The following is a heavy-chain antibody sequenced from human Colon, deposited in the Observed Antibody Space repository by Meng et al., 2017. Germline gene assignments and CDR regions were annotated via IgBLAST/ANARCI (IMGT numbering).Heavy chain of an antibody. V-gene: IGHV1-69*06. Sequence: SVKVSCKASGVSFNTLAISWVRQAPGQGLEWMGGIIPLLTTPTYAQKFQGRLTITADRNTPTAFMEVTSLRSEDTAIYYCAASGGVGAARQVDYWGQGSRVTVSS. CDR1: GVSFNTLA. CDR2: IIPLLTTP. CDR3: AASGGVGAARQVDY. J-gene: IGHJ4*02. D-gene: IGHD2-15*01.